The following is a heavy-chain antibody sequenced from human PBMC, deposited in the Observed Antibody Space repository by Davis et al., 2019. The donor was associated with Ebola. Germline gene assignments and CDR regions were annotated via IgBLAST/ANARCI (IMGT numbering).Heavy chain of an antibody. D-gene: IGHD1-26*01. J-gene: IGHJ3*01. Sequence: GGSLRLSCAASGFTFSSYSMNWVRQAPGKGLEWVSTLGLSADTYYADSVKGRFTISSDNSKNTLHLQMNSLRVEDTAIYYCAKDTSNVWFDVWGQGTMVTVSS. CDR2: LGLSADT. CDR1: GFTFSSYS. V-gene: IGHV3-23*01. CDR3: AKDTSNVWFDV.